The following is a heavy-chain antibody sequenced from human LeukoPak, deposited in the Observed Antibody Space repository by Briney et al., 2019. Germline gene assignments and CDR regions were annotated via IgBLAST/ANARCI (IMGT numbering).Heavy chain of an antibody. J-gene: IGHJ4*02. CDR3: ARSKYSSGLLDY. V-gene: IGHV1-24*01. CDR1: GYTLTELS. Sequence: AASVKVSCKVSGYTLTELSMHWVRQAPGKGLEWMGGFDPEDGETIYAQKFQGRVTMTEDTSTDTAYMELSSLRSEDTAVYYCARSKYSSGLLDYWGQGTLVTVSS. CDR2: FDPEDGET. D-gene: IGHD6-19*01.